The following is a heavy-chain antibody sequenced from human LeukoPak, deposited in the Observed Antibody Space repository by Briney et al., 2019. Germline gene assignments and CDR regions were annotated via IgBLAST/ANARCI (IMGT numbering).Heavy chain of an antibody. V-gene: IGHV3-23*01. CDR1: GFTFTTYA. CDR3: AKGGKWDVTPFDY. CDR2: ISASGGDT. Sequence: GGSLRLSCAASGFTFTTYALSWVRQAPGKGLEWVSGISASGGDTFYADSVKGRFTISRDNSKNTLYLQVNSLRAEDTAVYYCAKGGKWDVTPFDYWGQGTLVTVSS. J-gene: IGHJ4*02. D-gene: IGHD1-26*01.